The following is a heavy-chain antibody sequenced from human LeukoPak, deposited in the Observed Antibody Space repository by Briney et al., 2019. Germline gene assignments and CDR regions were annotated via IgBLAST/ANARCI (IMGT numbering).Heavy chain of an antibody. Sequence: GGSLRLSCGASGFIFTRYVMNWVRQSPGKGLEWVSGISGSGGSIYYADSVKGRFTISRDNSKNTLYLQMNSLGAEDTAVYYCARDLAWGAFDYWGQGTLVTVSS. CDR3: ARDLAWGAFDY. CDR1: GFIFTRYV. J-gene: IGHJ4*02. D-gene: IGHD7-27*01. CDR2: ISGSGGSI. V-gene: IGHV3-23*01.